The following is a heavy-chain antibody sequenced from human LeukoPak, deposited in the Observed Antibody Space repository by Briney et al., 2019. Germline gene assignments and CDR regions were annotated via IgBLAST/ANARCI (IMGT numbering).Heavy chain of an antibody. D-gene: IGHD6-19*01. CDR3: AREQWLVSGFFDY. V-gene: IGHV4-59*01. Sequence: PSETLSLTCTVSGGSISSYYWSWIRQPPGKGLEWIGYIYYSGSTNYNPSLKSRVTISVDTSKNQFSLKLSSVTAADTAVYYCAREQWLVSGFFDYWGQGTLVTVSS. CDR1: GGSISSYY. J-gene: IGHJ4*02. CDR2: IYYSGST.